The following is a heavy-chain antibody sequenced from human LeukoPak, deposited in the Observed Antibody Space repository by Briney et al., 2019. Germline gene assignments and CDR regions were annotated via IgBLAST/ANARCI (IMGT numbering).Heavy chain of an antibody. CDR3: ARSYYDSSGYYIDY. J-gene: IGHJ4*02. CDR2: IYYSGST. Sequence: PSETLSLTCTVSGGSISSYYWSWIRQPPGKGQEWIGYIYYSGSTNYNPSLKSRVTISVDTSKNQFSLKLSSVTAADTAVYYCARSYYDSSGYYIDYWGQGTLVTVSS. D-gene: IGHD3-22*01. V-gene: IGHV4-59*01. CDR1: GGSISSYY.